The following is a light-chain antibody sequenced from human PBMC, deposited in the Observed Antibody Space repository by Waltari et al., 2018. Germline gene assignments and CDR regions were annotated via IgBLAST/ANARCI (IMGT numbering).Light chain of an antibody. CDR3: QQYNNWPPYS. J-gene: IGKJ2*03. V-gene: IGKV3-15*01. CDR1: QSVSSN. CDR2: RAS. Sequence: EIVMTQSPATLSVSPGERATLSCRASQSVSSNLSWYQQKPGQAPRLLIYRASTRATGGPARCSGSGSGTEFTLTISSLQSEDFAVYFCQQYNNWPPYSFGQGTKLEIK.